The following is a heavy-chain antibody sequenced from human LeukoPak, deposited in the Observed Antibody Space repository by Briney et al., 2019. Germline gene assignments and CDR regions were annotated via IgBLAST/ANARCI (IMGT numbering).Heavy chain of an antibody. J-gene: IGHJ3*02. D-gene: IGHD2-2*01. Sequence: GGSLRLSCEASGFTFSSYAMSWVRQAPGKGLEWVSAISGSVGSTYYADSVKGRFTISRDNSKNTLYLQMNSLRAEDTAVYYCAKDGPDDIVVVPAASTEGDDAFDIWGQGTMVTVSS. CDR1: GFTFSSYA. V-gene: IGHV3-23*01. CDR3: AKDGPDDIVVVPAASTEGDDAFDI. CDR2: ISGSVGST.